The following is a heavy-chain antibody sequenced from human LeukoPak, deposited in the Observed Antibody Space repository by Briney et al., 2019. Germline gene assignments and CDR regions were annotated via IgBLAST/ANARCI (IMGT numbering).Heavy chain of an antibody. D-gene: IGHD6-19*01. CDR1: GDSVSSNSAA. CDR2: TYYRSKWFH. CDR3: ASYRKDRTIVVTGSNTRSYFDY. V-gene: IGHV6-1*01. Sequence: SQTLSLTCAISGDSVSSNSAAWTWIRQSPSRGLEWLGRTYYRSKWFHDYALPVKSRVTINPDTSKNQFSLRLNSVTPEDTAVYYCASYRKDRTIVVTGSNTRSYFDYWGQGTLVT. J-gene: IGHJ4*02.